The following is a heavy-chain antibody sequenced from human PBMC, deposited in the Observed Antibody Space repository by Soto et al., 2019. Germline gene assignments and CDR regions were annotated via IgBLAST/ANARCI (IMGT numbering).Heavy chain of an antibody. CDR1: GFTFSSYA. D-gene: IGHD2-2*01. J-gene: IGHJ6*02. CDR2: ISYDGSNK. CDR3: ARGGYCISTSCYPPVDYYGMDV. V-gene: IGHV3-30-3*01. Sequence: PGGSLRLSCAASGFTFSSYAMHWVRQAPGKGLEWVAVISYDGSNKYYADSVKGRFTISRDNSKNTLYLQMNSLRAEDTAVYYSARGGYCISTSCYPPVDYYGMDVWGQGTTVTVSS.